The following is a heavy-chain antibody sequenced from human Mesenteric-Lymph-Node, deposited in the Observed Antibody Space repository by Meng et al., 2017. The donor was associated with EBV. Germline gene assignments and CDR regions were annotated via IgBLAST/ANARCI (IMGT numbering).Heavy chain of an antibody. CDR3: TRDDRGWLPDH. D-gene: IGHD3-22*01. CDR2: IGPNTGRT. Sequence: EGKLLWSWGDWVQRGGSMRLSCAAAGFTFSSYAMTWVRQAPGKGLEWVSTIGPNTGRTYYTDSVRGRFTISRDTSKNTLFLQMNSLRAEDTAVYHCTRDDRGWLPDHWGRGTLVTVSS. CDR1: GFTFSSYA. V-gene: IGHV3-23*01. J-gene: IGHJ5*02.